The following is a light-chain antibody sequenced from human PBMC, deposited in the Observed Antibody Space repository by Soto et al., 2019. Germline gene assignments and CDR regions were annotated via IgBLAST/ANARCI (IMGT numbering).Light chain of an antibody. V-gene: IGKV2-28*01. CDR3: MAALQTPLFT. CDR1: QSLLHSNGYNY. Sequence: DIVMTQSPLSLPVTPGEPASISCRSSQSLLHSNGYNYLDWYLQKPGQSPQLLIYLGSNRASGVHARFSGSGSGTDFTLKISRVEAEDVGVYYCMAALQTPLFTFGPGTKVDI. CDR2: LGS. J-gene: IGKJ3*01.